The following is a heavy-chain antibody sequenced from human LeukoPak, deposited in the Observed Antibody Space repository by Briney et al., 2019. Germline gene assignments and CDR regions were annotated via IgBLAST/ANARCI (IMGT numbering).Heavy chain of an antibody. J-gene: IGHJ4*02. Sequence: SQTLSLTCTVSGGSISSSDFNWGWIRQPPGKGLEWIGVISYSGSTYYNPSLKSRVTISVDTSKSHFSLKLSSVTAADTAIYYCARLDKGIKAAHFDYWGQGTLVTVSS. CDR3: ARLDKGIKAAHFDY. CDR1: GGSISSSDFN. CDR2: ISYSGST. V-gene: IGHV4-39*01. D-gene: IGHD6-25*01.